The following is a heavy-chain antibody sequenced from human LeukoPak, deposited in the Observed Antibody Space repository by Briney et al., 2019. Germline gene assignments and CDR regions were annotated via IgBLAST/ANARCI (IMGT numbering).Heavy chain of an antibody. D-gene: IGHD1-20*01. V-gene: IGHV3-30-3*01. Sequence: GGSLRLSCAASGFTFSSYAMHWVRQAPGKGLEWVAVISYDGSNKYYADSVKGRFTISRDNSKNTLYLQMNSLRAEDTAAYYCARGITGHFDYWGQGTLVTVSS. CDR3: ARGITGHFDY. J-gene: IGHJ4*02. CDR2: ISYDGSNK. CDR1: GFTFSSYA.